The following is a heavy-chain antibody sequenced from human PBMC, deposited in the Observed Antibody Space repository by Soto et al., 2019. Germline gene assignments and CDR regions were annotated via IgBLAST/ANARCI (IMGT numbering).Heavy chain of an antibody. CDR3: ARQNIVVVPAANPAYYYYMDV. J-gene: IGHJ6*03. CDR1: GYSFTSYW. CDR2: IYPGDSDT. Sequence: PGESLKISCKGSGYSFTSYWIGWVRQMPGKGLEWMGIIYPGDSDTRYSPSFQGQVTISADKSISTAYLQWSSLKASDTAMYYCARQNIVVVPAANPAYYYYMDVWGKGTTVTVSS. D-gene: IGHD2-2*01. V-gene: IGHV5-51*01.